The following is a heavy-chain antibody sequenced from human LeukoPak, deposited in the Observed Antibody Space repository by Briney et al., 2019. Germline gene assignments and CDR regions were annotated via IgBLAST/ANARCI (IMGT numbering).Heavy chain of an antibody. Sequence: SETLSLTCTVSGGSISSYYWSWIRQPPGKGLEWIGYIYTSGSTNYNPSLKSRVTISVDTSKNQFSLKLSSVTAADTAVYYCASLSPTRRYYMDVWGKGTTVTVSS. J-gene: IGHJ6*03. CDR1: GGSISSYY. CDR3: ASLSPTRRYYMDV. CDR2: IYTSGST. D-gene: IGHD1-26*01. V-gene: IGHV4-4*09.